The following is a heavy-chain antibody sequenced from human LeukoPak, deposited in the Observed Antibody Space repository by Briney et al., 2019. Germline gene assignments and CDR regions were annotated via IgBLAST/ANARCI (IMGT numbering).Heavy chain of an antibody. CDR2: IWYDGSNK. J-gene: IGHJ1*01. CDR1: GFTFSSYA. CDR3: AIHSSSWYFQH. D-gene: IGHD6-13*01. V-gene: IGHV3-33*08. Sequence: GGSLRLSCAASGFTFSSYAMSWVRQAPGKGLEWVAVIWYDGSNKYYADSVKGRFTISRDNSKNTLYLQMNSLRAEDTAVYYCAIHSSSWYFQHWGQGTLVTVSS.